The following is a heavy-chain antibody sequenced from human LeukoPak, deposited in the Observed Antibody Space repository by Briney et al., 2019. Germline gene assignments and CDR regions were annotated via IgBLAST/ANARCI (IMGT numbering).Heavy chain of an antibody. CDR2: INHSGST. V-gene: IGHV4-39*07. CDR1: GGSVSSGSYY. J-gene: IGHJ4*02. Sequence: SETLSLTCTVSGGSVSSGSYYWSWIRQPPGKGLEWIGEINHSGSTNYNPSLKGRVTISVDTSKNQFSLKLNSVTAADTAVYYCARYNGRITIFGVVIPSPGEAFDYWGQGTLVTVSS. D-gene: IGHD3-3*01. CDR3: ARYNGRITIFGVVIPSPGEAFDY.